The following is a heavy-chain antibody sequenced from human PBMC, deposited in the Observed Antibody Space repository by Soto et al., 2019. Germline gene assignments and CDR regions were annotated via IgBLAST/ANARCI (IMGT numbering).Heavy chain of an antibody. V-gene: IGHV4-59*08. J-gene: IGHJ4*02. CDR3: ARFLRDYDILTGYYLYYFDY. CDR2: IYYSGST. Sequence: SETLSLTCTVSGGSISSYYWSWIRQPPGKGLELIGYIYYSGSTYYNPSLKSRVTISVDTSKNQFSLKLSSVTAADTAVYYCARFLRDYDILTGYYLYYFDYWGQGTLVTVSS. D-gene: IGHD3-9*01. CDR1: GGSISSYY.